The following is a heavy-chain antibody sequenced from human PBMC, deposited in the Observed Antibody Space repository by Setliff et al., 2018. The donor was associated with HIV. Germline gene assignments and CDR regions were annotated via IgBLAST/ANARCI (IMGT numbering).Heavy chain of an antibody. CDR3: TRRFGLADNAFDL. CDR1: GFTFDAYG. Sequence: PGGPLRLSCAASGFTFDAYGMNWVRHSPGKGLEWVSGISWNGAKIEYADSLKGRFIVSRDNSKNSLYLQLNSLRADDTAFYYCTRRFGLADNAFDLWGQGTMVTVSS. V-gene: IGHV3-20*04. J-gene: IGHJ3*01. CDR2: ISWNGAKI. D-gene: IGHD3-3*01.